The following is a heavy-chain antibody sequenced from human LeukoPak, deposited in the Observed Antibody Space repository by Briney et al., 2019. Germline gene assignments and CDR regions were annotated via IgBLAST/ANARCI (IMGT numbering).Heavy chain of an antibody. CDR3: ARGPSERWLIYFDY. V-gene: IGHV1-2*02. Sequence: ASVKVSCKASGYTFTGYYLHWVRQAPGQGLEWMGWINPNSGGTNYAQKFQGRVTMTRDTSISTAYMELSRLRSDDTAVYYCARGPSERWLIYFDYWGQGTLVTVSS. CDR2: INPNSGGT. J-gene: IGHJ4*02. D-gene: IGHD6-19*01. CDR1: GYTFTGYY.